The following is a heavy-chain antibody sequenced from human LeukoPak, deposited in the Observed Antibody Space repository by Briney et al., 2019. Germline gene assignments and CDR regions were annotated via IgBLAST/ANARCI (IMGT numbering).Heavy chain of an antibody. J-gene: IGHJ4*02. CDR3: ARTNYYDISGYDY. CDR1: GFTFSSYE. D-gene: IGHD3-22*01. V-gene: IGHV3-48*03. CDR2: ISSSGNTI. Sequence: GGSLRLSCAASGFTFSSYEMNWVRQAPGKGLEWVSYISSSGNTIYYADSVKGRFTISRDSAKNSLYLQMNSLRAEDTALYYCARTNYYDISGYDYWGQGTLVTVSS.